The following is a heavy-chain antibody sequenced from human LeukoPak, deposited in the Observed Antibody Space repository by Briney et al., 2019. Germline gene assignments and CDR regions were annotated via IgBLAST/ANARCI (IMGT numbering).Heavy chain of an antibody. Sequence: GGSLRLSCAASGFTFSSYSMNWVRQAPGKGLEWVSFISSSSSKIYYVDSVKGRFTTSRDNAKNSLYLQMNSLRAEDTAVYYCARLGALHDAFDVWGQGTLVTVSS. CDR2: ISSSSSKI. V-gene: IGHV3-21*04. CDR1: GFTFSSYS. J-gene: IGHJ3*01. D-gene: IGHD3-16*01. CDR3: ARLGALHDAFDV.